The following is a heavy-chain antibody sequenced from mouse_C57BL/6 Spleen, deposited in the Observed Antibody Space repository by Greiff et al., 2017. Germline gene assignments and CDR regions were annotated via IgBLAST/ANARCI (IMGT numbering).Heavy chain of an antibody. CDR2: INPSNGGT. D-gene: IGHD3-2*02. CDR3: AREGLRLPAWFAY. V-gene: IGHV1-53*01. Sequence: QVQLQQSGTELVKPGASVKLSCKASGYTFTSYWMHWVKQRPGQGLEWIGNINPSNGGTNYNEKFKSKATLTVDKSSSTAYMQLSSLTSEDSAVYYCAREGLRLPAWFAYWGQGTLVTVSA. CDR1: GYTFTSYW. J-gene: IGHJ3*01.